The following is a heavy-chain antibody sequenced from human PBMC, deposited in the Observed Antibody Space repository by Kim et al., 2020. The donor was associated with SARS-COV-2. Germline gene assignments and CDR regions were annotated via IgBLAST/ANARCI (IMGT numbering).Heavy chain of an antibody. J-gene: IGHJ4*01. D-gene: IGHD3-10*01. V-gene: IGHV3-23*01. CDR3: AKDRWFGELSYFDS. Sequence: ADAVKGRFTISSDKSKNTLYQQMNSLRAEDTAIYYCAKDRWFGELSYFDSWGQGTLVTVSS.